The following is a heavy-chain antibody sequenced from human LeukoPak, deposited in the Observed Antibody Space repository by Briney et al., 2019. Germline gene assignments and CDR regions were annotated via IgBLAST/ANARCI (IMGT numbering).Heavy chain of an antibody. CDR3: AKEVTYGGAAFDV. J-gene: IGHJ3*01. CDR1: GFTFRRYG. Sequence: GGSLRLSCAASGFTFRRYGMSWVRQAPGKGLEWTSYISSTRPTIYYADSVKGRFTISRDDAKSSLYLQMNSLRVEDTAVYYCAKEVTYGGAAFDVWGQGTTVTVSS. CDR2: ISSTRPTI. D-gene: IGHD3-10*01. V-gene: IGHV3-48*01.